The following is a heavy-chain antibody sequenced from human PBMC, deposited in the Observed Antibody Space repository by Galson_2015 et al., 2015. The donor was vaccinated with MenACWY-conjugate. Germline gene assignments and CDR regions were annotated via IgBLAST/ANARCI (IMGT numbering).Heavy chain of an antibody. CDR2: IYPPDSDT. Sequence: QSGAEVKKPGESLKISCKGSEYSLSRFWIGWVRQMPGKGLEWVGLIYPPDSDTRYSPSFQGQVTMSADKSITTAYLQWSSLKASDTAIYYCAVAIYDFWSGYSFDYWGQGTLVTVSS. CDR3: AVAIYDFWSGYSFDY. CDR1: EYSLSRFW. D-gene: IGHD3-3*01. J-gene: IGHJ4*02. V-gene: IGHV5-51*01.